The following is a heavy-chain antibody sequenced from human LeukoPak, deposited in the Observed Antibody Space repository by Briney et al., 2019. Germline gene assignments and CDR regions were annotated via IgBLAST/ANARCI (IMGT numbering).Heavy chain of an antibody. V-gene: IGHV3-30*03. Sequence: GGSLRLSCAASGFTFTNHGFHWVRQAPGKGLEWVAVSDDGSQRNFADSVKGRFTISRDSFKNTLYLQMGSLRADDTAVYYCARAMEKNFDYWGQGALVTVSS. D-gene: IGHD1-1*01. CDR1: GFTFTNHG. CDR2: SDDGSQR. CDR3: ARAMEKNFDY. J-gene: IGHJ4*02.